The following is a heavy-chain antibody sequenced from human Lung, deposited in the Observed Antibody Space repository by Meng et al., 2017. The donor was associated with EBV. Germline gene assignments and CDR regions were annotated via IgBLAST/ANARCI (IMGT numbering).Heavy chain of an antibody. CDR1: HYTFTGYG. D-gene: IGHD1-26*01. CDR2: LGAHDGDT. J-gene: IGHJ5*02. V-gene: IGHV1-18*01. CDR3: ARVSKGGSYRFDP. Sequence: QAHVVQSGAELKMPXXSGKVXCTASHYTFTGYGVSWFRQAPGQGLEWMAWLGAHDGDTSHAPRFQGRVTVTADRPTATAYMELSSLRSEDTAVYYCARVSKGGSYRFDPWGQGTLVTVSS.